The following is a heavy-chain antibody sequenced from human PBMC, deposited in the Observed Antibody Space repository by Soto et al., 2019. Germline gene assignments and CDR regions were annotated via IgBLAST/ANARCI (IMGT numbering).Heavy chain of an antibody. D-gene: IGHD2-21*02. V-gene: IGHV2-26*01. CDR2: IFSNDEK. Sequence: KESGPVLVKPTETLTLTCTVSGFSLSNARMGVSWIRQPPGKALDWLAHIFSNDEKAYSTSLKSRLTISKDISKSQVVLTMTNMDPVDTATYYCARTVVTPSSAFDIWGQGTMVTVSS. CDR3: ARTVVTPSSAFDI. CDR1: GFSLSNARMG. J-gene: IGHJ3*02.